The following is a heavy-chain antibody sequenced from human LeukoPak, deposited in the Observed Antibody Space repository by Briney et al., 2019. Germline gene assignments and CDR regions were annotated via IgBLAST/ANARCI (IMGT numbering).Heavy chain of an antibody. D-gene: IGHD2-21*02. CDR3: VSLVVTADLAFDI. CDR1: GFTFRNHC. Sequence: GGSLRLSCAASGFTFRNHCMHWVRQAPGKGLVWVSRVDGDGSGASYADFVRGRFTISRDNAKDTLYLQMNSLRAEDTAVYYCVSLVVTADLAFDIWGQGTMVTVSS. J-gene: IGHJ3*02. CDR2: VDGDGSGA. V-gene: IGHV3-74*01.